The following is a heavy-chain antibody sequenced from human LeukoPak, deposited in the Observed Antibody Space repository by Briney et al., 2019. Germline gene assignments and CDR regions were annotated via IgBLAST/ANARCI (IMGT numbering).Heavy chain of an antibody. V-gene: IGHV4-38-2*02. CDR3: ARRGSSGYYVGY. CDR2: IYHSGST. D-gene: IGHD3-22*01. J-gene: IGHJ4*02. Sequence: PSETLSLTCTVSGGSISSYYWGWIRQPPGKGLEWIWSIYHSGSTYYNPSLKSRVTISVDTSENQFSLKLSSVTAADTAVYYCARRGSSGYYVGYWGQGTLVTVSS. CDR1: GGSISSYY.